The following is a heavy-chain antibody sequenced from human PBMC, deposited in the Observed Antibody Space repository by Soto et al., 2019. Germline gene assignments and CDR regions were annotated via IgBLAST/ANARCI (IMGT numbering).Heavy chain of an antibody. V-gene: IGHV3-33*01. CDR3: ARDLMIFGVVYGMDV. Sequence: PGGSLRLSCAASGFTFSSYGMHWVRQAPGKGLEWVAVIWYDGSNKYYADSVKGRFTISRDNSKNTLYLQMNSLRAEDTAVYYCARDLMIFGVVYGMDVWGQGTTVTVSS. D-gene: IGHD3-3*01. CDR1: GFTFSSYG. J-gene: IGHJ6*02. CDR2: IWYDGSNK.